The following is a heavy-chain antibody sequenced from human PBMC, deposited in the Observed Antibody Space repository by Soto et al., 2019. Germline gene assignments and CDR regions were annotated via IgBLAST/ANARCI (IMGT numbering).Heavy chain of an antibody. V-gene: IGHV4-59*01. Sequence: KPSETLSLTCTVSGGSISSYYWSWIRQPPGKGLEWIGYIYYSGSTNYNPSLKSRVTISVDTSKNQFSLKLSSVTAADTAVYYCASYSSSHLDPNYYYYGMDVWGQGTTVTV. J-gene: IGHJ6*02. CDR1: GGSISSYY. D-gene: IGHD6-6*01. CDR3: ASYSSSHLDPNYYYYGMDV. CDR2: IYYSGST.